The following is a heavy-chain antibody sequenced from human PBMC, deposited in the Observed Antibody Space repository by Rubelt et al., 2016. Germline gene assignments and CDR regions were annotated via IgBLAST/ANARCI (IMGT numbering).Heavy chain of an antibody. Sequence: QVQLVESGGGVVQPGRSLRLSCAASGFTFSSYAMHWLRQAPGKGLEGVAVLSCDGSNKDYADSVKGRFTISRDNSKNTLYLQMNSLRAEDTAVYYCARDPGDDAFDIWGQGTMVTVSS. CDR1: GFTFSSYA. J-gene: IGHJ3*02. V-gene: IGHV3-30*04. CDR3: ARDPGDDAFDI. D-gene: IGHD3-10*01. CDR2: LSCDGSNK.